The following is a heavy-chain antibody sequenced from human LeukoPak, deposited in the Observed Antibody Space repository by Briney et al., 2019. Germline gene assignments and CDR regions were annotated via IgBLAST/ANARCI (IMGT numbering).Heavy chain of an antibody. CDR2: ISSSSSYI. Sequence: PGGSLRLSCAASGFTFSSYSMNWVRQAPGKGLEWVSSISSSSSYIYYADSVKGRFTISRDNSKSTLYLQMNSLRAEDTARYYCAKDRHAPGRFCSSTTCFPFDLWGQGTLVTVSS. CDR1: GFTFSSYS. CDR3: AKDRHAPGRFCSSTTCFPFDL. D-gene: IGHD2-2*01. J-gene: IGHJ5*02. V-gene: IGHV3-21*04.